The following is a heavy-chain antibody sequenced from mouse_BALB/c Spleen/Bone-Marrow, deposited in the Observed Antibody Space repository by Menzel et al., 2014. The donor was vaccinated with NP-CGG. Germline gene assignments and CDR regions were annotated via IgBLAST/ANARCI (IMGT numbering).Heavy chain of an antibody. CDR1: GFNIKDYY. CDR3: NADPIT. Sequence: EVQLQESGAELVRSGASVKLSCTASGFNIKDYYMNWVKQRPEQGLEWIGWIDPENGDTEYAPKFQGKATMTADTSSNTAYLQLSSLTSEDPGVYYCNADPITWGQGTTLPVSS. J-gene: IGHJ2*01. V-gene: IGHV14-4*02. CDR2: IDPENGDT.